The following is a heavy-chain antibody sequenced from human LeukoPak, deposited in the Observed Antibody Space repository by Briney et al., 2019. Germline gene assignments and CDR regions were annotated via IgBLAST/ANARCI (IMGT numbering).Heavy chain of an antibody. V-gene: IGHV4-34*01. CDR1: GGSFSGYY. Sequence: SETLSLTCAVYGGSFSGYYWSWIRQPPGKGLEWVGEINHSGSTNYNPSLKSRVTISVDTSKNQFSLKLSSVTAADTAVYYCARTRWLQTRAFDYWGQGTLVTVSS. CDR3: ARTRWLQTRAFDY. D-gene: IGHD5-24*01. CDR2: INHSGST. J-gene: IGHJ4*02.